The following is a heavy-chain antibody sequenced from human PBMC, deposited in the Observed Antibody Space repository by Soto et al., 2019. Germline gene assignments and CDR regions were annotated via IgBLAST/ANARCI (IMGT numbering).Heavy chain of an antibody. V-gene: IGHV3-74*01. CDR3: ASSLLTPIDY. CDR2: INSDGGST. Sequence: GGSLRLSCAASGFSFTTYWMHWVRQAPEMGLVWVSRINSDGGSTFYADSVKGRFTISRDNAKNTLYLQMNSLRAEDTAVYYCASSLLTPIDYWGQGTLVTVSS. D-gene: IGHD7-27*01. CDR1: GFSFTTYW. J-gene: IGHJ4*02.